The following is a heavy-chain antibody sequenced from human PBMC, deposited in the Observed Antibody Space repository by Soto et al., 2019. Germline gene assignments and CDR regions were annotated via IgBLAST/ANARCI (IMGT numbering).Heavy chain of an antibody. D-gene: IGHD2-15*01. CDR2: IIPIFGTA. CDR3: ARDRSRGAANLRGGSKTYYYYGMDV. J-gene: IGHJ6*02. Sequence: GASVKVSCKASGGTFSSYAISWVRQAPGQGLEWMGGIIPIFGTANYAQKFQGRVTITADESTSTAYMELSSLRSEDTAVYYCARDRSRGAANLRGGSKTYYYYGMDVWGQGTTVTVSS. CDR1: GGTFSSYA. V-gene: IGHV1-69*13.